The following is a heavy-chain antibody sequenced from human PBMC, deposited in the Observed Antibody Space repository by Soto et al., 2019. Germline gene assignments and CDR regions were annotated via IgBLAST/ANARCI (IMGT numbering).Heavy chain of an antibody. CDR1: GFSVSTSH. V-gene: IGHV3-53*01. D-gene: IGHD3-10*01. CDR2: IYSGGAT. CDR3: ARVGPYDSGSYMLRYNWFDP. J-gene: IGHJ5*02. Sequence: VQLVDSGGGLIQPGGSLRLSCAAAGFSVSTSHMNWVRQTPGKGLEWVSVIYSGGATYYAASVKGRFTISRDKSTNTVYLQMTSLRAEDTAVYYCARVGPYDSGSYMLRYNWFDPWGQGTLVTVSS.